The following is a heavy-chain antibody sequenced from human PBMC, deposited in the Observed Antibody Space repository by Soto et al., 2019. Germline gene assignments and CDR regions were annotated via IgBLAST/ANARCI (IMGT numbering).Heavy chain of an antibody. V-gene: IGHV4-34*01. J-gene: IGHJ6*02. Sequence: SETLSLTCAVYGESFSGYYWSWIRQPPGKGLEWIGEINHSGSTNYNPSLKSRVTMSVDTSKNQFSLKLRSVTAAGTAVYYCARRKKGLRRSCGIDVCGQGTTVTVYS. CDR3: ARRKKGLRRSCGIDV. CDR1: GESFSGYY. CDR2: INHSGST. D-gene: IGHD4-17*01.